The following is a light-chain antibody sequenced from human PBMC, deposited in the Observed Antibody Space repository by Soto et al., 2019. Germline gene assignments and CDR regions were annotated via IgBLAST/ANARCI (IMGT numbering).Light chain of an antibody. J-gene: IGKJ5*01. V-gene: IGKV1-9*01. CDR2: AAS. CDR1: QGISSY. Sequence: IQLTQSPSSLSASVGDRVTITCRASQGISSYLAWYQQKPGKAPKLLIYAASTLQSGVPSRFSGSGSGTYFTLTISSLQPEDFATYYCQQLNSYPPSITFGQGTRLEIK. CDR3: QQLNSYPPSIT.